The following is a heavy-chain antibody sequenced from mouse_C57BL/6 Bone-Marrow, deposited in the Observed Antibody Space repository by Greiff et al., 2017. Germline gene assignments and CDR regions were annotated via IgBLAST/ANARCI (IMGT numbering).Heavy chain of an antibody. V-gene: IGHV5-16*01. CDR3: ARVDGYSYAMDY. CDR2: INYDGSST. D-gene: IGHD2-3*01. Sequence: EVKLMESEGGLVQPGSSMKLSCTASGFTFSDYYMAWVRQVPDKGLEWVANINYDGSSTYYLDSLKSRFIISRDNAKNILYLQMSSLKSEDTATYYCARVDGYSYAMDYWGQGTSVTVSS. CDR1: GFTFSDYY. J-gene: IGHJ4*01.